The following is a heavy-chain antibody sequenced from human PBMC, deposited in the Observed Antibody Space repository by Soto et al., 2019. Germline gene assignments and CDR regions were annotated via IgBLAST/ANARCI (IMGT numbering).Heavy chain of an antibody. D-gene: IGHD2-2*01. Sequence: HPGGSLRLSCAASGFTFSSYGMHWVRQAPGKGLEWVAVISYDGSNKYYADSVKGRFTISRDNSKNTLYLQMNSLRAEDTAVYYCANHGPYCSSTSCYAGDFDYWGQGTLVTVSS. CDR2: ISYDGSNK. CDR3: ANHGPYCSSTSCYAGDFDY. V-gene: IGHV3-30*18. CDR1: GFTFSSYG. J-gene: IGHJ4*02.